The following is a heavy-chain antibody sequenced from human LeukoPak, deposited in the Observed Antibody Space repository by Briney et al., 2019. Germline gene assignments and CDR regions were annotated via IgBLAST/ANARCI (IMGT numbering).Heavy chain of an antibody. CDR2: ISSSSSYI. CDR3: ARDCRSTSRWIFDY. V-gene: IGHV3-21*01. J-gene: IGHJ4*02. CDR1: GFTFSTYS. Sequence: GGSLRLSCAASGFTFSTYSMNWVRQAPGKGLEWVSSISSSSSYIYYADSVKGRFTFSRDNAKNSLYLQMNSLRAEDTAVYYCARDCRSTSRWIFDYWGQGTLVTVSS. D-gene: IGHD2-2*01.